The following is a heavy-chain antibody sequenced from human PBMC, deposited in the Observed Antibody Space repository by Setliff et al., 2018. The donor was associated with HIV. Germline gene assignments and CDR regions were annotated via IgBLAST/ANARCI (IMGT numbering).Heavy chain of an antibody. CDR1: GGSISSSSYY. J-gene: IGHJ4*02. CDR3: ARGSLYSSSSCFDY. D-gene: IGHD6-13*01. Sequence: KPSETLSLTCTVSGGSISSSSYYWGWIRQPPGKGLEWIGEINHSGSTNYNPSLKSRVTISVDESKNQFSLKLSSVTAADTAVYYCARGSLYSSSSCFDYWGQGTLVTVSS. V-gene: IGHV4-39*07. CDR2: INHSGST.